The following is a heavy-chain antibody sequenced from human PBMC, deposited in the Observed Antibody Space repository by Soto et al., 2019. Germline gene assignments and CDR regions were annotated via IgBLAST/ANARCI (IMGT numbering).Heavy chain of an antibody. CDR2: IYKSATT. V-gene: IGHV4-30-4*01. J-gene: IGHJ5*01. Sequence: SETLSLTCSVSGDSISNLDFFWAWIRQPPGQALEYIGYIYKSATTYYNPSFESRVAISVDTSKSQFSLNVTSVTAADTAVYFCARGRYCLTGRCFPNWFDSWGQGALVTVSS. D-gene: IGHD7-27*01. CDR3: ARGRYCLTGRCFPNWFDS. CDR1: GDSISNLDFF.